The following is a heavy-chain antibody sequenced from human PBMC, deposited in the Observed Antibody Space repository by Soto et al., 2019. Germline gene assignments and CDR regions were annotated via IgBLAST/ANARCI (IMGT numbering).Heavy chain of an antibody. J-gene: IGHJ6*02. CDR2: TYYRSKWYN. V-gene: IGHV6-1*01. CDR1: GDSVSSNSAA. Sequence: SQTLSLTCAISGDSVSSNSAAWNWIRQSPSRGLEWLGRTYYRSKWYNDYAVSVKSRITINPDTSKNQFSLQLNSVTPEDTAVYYCARDPPYYDFWSGYMGLGYYYYGMDVWGQGPRSPSP. CDR3: ARDPPYYDFWSGYMGLGYYYYGMDV. D-gene: IGHD3-3*01.